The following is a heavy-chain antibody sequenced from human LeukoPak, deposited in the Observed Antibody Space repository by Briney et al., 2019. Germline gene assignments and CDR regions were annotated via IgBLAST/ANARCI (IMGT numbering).Heavy chain of an antibody. CDR1: GGSLSSYY. CDR3: ARAVPMTTVTLNWFDP. CDR2: IYYSGST. J-gene: IGHJ5*02. V-gene: IGHV4-59*01. Sequence: PSETLSLTXTVSGGSLSSYYWSWNRQPPGKGLEWNWYIYYSGSTNYNPSLKSRVTISVDTSKTQFSLKLSSVTAADTAVYYCARAVPMTTVTLNWFDPWGQGTLVTVSS. D-gene: IGHD4-17*01.